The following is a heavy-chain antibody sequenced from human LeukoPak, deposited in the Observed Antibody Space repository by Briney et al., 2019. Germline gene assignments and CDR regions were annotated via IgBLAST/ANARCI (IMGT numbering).Heavy chain of an antibody. Sequence: GGSLRLSCAASGFTFSSFGMHWVRQAPGKGLEWVAVISYDGSKKYYADSVKGRFTISGDNSKNTLYLQMNSLRAEDTAVYYCAKLKSGYRYGFPAFDYWGQGTLVTVSS. CDR2: ISYDGSKK. CDR1: GFTFSSFG. V-gene: IGHV3-30*18. J-gene: IGHJ4*02. D-gene: IGHD5-18*01. CDR3: AKLKSGYRYGFPAFDY.